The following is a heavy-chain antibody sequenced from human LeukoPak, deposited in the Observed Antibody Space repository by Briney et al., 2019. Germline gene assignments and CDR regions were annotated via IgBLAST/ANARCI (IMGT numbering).Heavy chain of an antibody. CDR2: IWYDGSNK. CDR3: AKKRDAFDI. V-gene: IGHV3-33*06. Sequence: PGGSLRLSCAASGFTFSSYGMHWVRQAPGKGLEWVAVIWYDGSNKYYADSVKGRFTISRDNSKNTLYLQMNSLRAEDTAMYYCAKKRDAFDIWGQGTVVAVSS. J-gene: IGHJ3*02. CDR1: GFTFSSYG. D-gene: IGHD5-24*01.